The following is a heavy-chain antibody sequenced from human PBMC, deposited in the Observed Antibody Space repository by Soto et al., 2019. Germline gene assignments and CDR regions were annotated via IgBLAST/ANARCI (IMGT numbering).Heavy chain of an antibody. CDR1: GGSFSGYY. CDR2: INHSGST. Sequence: SETLSLTCAVYGGSFSGYYWIWIRQPPGKGLEWIGEINHSGSTNYNPSLKSRVTISVDTSKNQFSLKLSSVTAADTAVYYCARVGLRNYYDSSGPIDYWGQGTLVTVSS. V-gene: IGHV4-34*01. D-gene: IGHD3-22*01. CDR3: ARVGLRNYYDSSGPIDY. J-gene: IGHJ4*02.